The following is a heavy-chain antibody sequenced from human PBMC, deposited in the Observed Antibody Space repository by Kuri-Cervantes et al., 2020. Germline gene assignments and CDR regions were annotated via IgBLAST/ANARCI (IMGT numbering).Heavy chain of an antibody. CDR1: GGSVSSGSYY. V-gene: IGHV4-61*01. CDR3: ARGEAARLHLGS. D-gene: IGHD6-6*01. J-gene: IGHJ4*02. Sequence: ESLKISCTVSGGSVSSGSYYWSWIRQPPGKGLEWIGYIYYSGSTNYNPSLKSRVTISVDTSKNQFSLKLTSVTAADTAVYYCARGEAARLHLGSWGQGTLVTVSS. CDR2: IYYSGST.